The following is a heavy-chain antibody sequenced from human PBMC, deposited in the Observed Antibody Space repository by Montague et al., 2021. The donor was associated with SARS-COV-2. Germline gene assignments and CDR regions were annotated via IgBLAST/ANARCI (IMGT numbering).Heavy chain of an antibody. Sequence: SETLSLTCTVSGGSIGSSSYYWGWIRQPPGKGLEWIGNIYYSGSTYYNPSLKSRVTISVDTSKNQFSLKLSSVAAADTAVYYCARVGRQQLVRLSGMDVWGQGTTVTVSS. J-gene: IGHJ6*02. D-gene: IGHD6-13*01. CDR3: ARVGRQQLVRLSGMDV. CDR1: GGSIGSSSYY. CDR2: IYYSGST. V-gene: IGHV4-39*07.